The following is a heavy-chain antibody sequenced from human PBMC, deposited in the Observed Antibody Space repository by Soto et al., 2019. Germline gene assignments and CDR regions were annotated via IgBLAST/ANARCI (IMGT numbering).Heavy chain of an antibody. CDR2: ISSSSTTK. CDR1: GFTFSSYS. V-gene: IGHV3-48*01. Sequence: EVQLVESGGGLVQPGGSLRLSCAASGFTFSSYSMNWVRQAPGKGLEWVSYISSSSTTKYYADSVKGRFTISRDNAKNSLSMQMNSLRAEATAVYYCARDGCSGSNCLNWFDPWCQGTLVTVSS. CDR3: ARDGCSGSNCLNWFDP. J-gene: IGHJ5*02. D-gene: IGHD2-15*01.